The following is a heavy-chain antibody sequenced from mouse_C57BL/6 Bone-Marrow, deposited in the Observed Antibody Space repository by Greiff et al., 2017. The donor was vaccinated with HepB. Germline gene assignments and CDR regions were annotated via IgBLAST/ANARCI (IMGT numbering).Heavy chain of an antibody. V-gene: IGHV1-69*01. CDR3: ARGGYYDYDVDY. J-gene: IGHJ2*01. CDR1: GYTFTSYW. Sequence: QVHVKQPGAELVMPGASVKLSCKASGYTFTSYWMHWVKQRPGQGLEWIGEIDPSDSYTNYNQKFKGKSTLTVDKSSSTAYMQLSSLTSEDSAVYYCARGGYYDYDVDYWGQGTTLTVSS. D-gene: IGHD2-4*01. CDR2: IDPSDSYT.